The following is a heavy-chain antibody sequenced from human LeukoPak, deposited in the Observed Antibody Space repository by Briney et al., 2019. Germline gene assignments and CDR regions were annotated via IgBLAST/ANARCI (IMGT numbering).Heavy chain of an antibody. CDR1: GFIFSNAW. CDR3: TTGGLEDIVVVPAANDY. J-gene: IGHJ4*02. Sequence: GGSLRLSCAASGFIFSNAWMSWVRQAPGKGLEWVGRIKSKTDGGTTDYAAPVKGRFIISRDDSKNTLYLQMNSLKTEDTAVYYCTTGGLEDIVVVPAANDYWGQGTLVTVSS. CDR2: IKSKTDGGTT. V-gene: IGHV3-15*01. D-gene: IGHD2-2*01.